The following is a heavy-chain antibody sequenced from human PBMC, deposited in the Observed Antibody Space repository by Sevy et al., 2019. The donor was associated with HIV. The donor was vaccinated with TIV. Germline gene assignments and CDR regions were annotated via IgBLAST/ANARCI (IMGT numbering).Heavy chain of an antibody. Sequence: GGSLRLSCAASGFTFSSYWMSWVRQAPGKGLERVANIKQDGSEKYYVDSVKGRFTISRDNAKNSLYLQMNSLRAEDTAVYYCARGVGLGYCSGGSCLDAFDIWGQGTMVTVSS. CDR1: GFTFSSYW. CDR2: IKQDGSEK. V-gene: IGHV3-7*01. J-gene: IGHJ3*02. CDR3: ARGVGLGYCSGGSCLDAFDI. D-gene: IGHD2-15*01.